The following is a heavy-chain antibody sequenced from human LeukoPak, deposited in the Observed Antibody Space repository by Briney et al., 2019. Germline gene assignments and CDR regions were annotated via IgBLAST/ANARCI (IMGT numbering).Heavy chain of an antibody. CDR2: VNSDESTI. CDR3: ARDNSGFDY. V-gene: IGHV3-74*01. D-gene: IGHD6-19*01. J-gene: IGHJ4*02. Sequence: GGSLRLSCTTSGFTFISYWMHWVRQAPGKGLEWVSNVNSDESTIHYADSVKGRFTVSRDNAKNMLYLQMNSLRVEDTAIYYCARDNSGFDYWGQGTLVAVSS. CDR1: GFTFISYW.